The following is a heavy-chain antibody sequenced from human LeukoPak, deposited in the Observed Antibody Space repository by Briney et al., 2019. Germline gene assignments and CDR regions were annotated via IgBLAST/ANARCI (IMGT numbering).Heavy chain of an antibody. CDR2: IRYDGSNK. Sequence: GGSLRLSCAASGFTFSSYVMHWVRQAPGKGLEWVAFIRYDGSNKYYADSVKGRFTISRDNSKNTLYLQMNSLRAEDTAVYYCAKQYSSGWYPGFFDYWGQGTLVTVSS. J-gene: IGHJ4*02. CDR3: AKQYSSGWYPGFFDY. CDR1: GFTFSSYV. D-gene: IGHD6-19*01. V-gene: IGHV3-30*02.